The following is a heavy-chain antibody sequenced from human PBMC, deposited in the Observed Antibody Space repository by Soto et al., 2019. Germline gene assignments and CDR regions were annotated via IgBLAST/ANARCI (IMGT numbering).Heavy chain of an antibody. CDR1: GFTFRSYA. Sequence: WGYLRFSCAASGFTFRSYAMSWVRQAPGKGLELVSSISGSGGSTYYADSVKGRFTIPRDKSKNKLYLQMKSLRAEDTAVYYCLRSPPATIFGVVLYYFEYGGQGTLVTVSS. V-gene: IGHV3-23*01. CDR3: LRSPPATIFGVVLYYFEY. CDR2: ISGSGGST. J-gene: IGHJ4*02. D-gene: IGHD3-3*01.